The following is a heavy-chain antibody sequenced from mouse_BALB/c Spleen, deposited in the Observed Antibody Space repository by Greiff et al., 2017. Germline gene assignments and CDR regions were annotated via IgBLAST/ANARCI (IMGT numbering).Heavy chain of an antibody. CDR3: AREINYYFDY. J-gene: IGHJ2*01. CDR2: IDTANGNT. V-gene: IGHV14-3*02. CDR1: GFNIKDTY. Sequence: VQLKQSGAELVKPGASVKLSCTASGFNIKDTYMHWVKQRPEQGLEWIGRIDTANGNTKYDPKFQGMATITADTSSNTAYLQLSRLTSEDTAVYYCAREINYYFDYWGQGTTLTVSS.